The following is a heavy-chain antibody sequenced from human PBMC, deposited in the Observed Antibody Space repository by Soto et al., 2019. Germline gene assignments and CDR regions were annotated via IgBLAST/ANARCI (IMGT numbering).Heavy chain of an antibody. CDR3: ARAPIYDSSGYESGAFDI. CDR2: INPSDVST. J-gene: IGHJ3*02. Sequence: ASVKVSCKASGYTFTSYYMHWGRQAPGQGLEWMGIINPSDVSTSYAQKFQGRVTMTRDTSTSPVYMELSSLRSEDTAVYYCARAPIYDSSGYESGAFDIWGQGTMVTVS. D-gene: IGHD3-22*01. CDR1: GYTFTSYY. V-gene: IGHV1-46*01.